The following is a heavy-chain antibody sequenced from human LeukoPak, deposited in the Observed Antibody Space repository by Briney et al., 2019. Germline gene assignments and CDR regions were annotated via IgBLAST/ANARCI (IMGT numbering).Heavy chain of an antibody. V-gene: IGHV4-59*01. Sequence: SETLSLTCTVSGGSISNYYWTWIRQPPGKGLEWIGYIYYSGSTKYNPSLKSRVTISVDTSKNQFSLKLSSVTAADTAVYYCAKGRAIAAAGSPRFDYWGQGTLVTVSS. CDR1: GGSISNYY. CDR2: IYYSGST. J-gene: IGHJ4*02. D-gene: IGHD6-13*01. CDR3: AKGRAIAAAGSPRFDY.